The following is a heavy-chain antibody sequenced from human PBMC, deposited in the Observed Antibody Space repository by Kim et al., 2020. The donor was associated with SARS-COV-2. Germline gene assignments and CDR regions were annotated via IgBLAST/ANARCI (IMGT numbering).Heavy chain of an antibody. J-gene: IGHJ4*02. CDR1: GFTFSSYG. D-gene: IGHD1-26*01. CDR3: AKSSGSYPGSGDYFDY. V-gene: IGHV3-33*06. CDR2: IWYDGSNK. Sequence: GGSLRLSCAASGFTFSSYGMHWVRQAPGKGLEWVAVIWYDGSNKYYADSVKGRFTISRDNSKNTLYLQMNSLRAEDTAVYYCAKSSGSYPGSGDYFDYWGQGTLVTVSS.